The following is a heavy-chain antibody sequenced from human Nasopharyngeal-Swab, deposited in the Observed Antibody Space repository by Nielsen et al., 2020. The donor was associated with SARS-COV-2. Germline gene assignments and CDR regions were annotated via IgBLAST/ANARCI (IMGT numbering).Heavy chain of an antibody. Sequence: WIRQPPGKGLEWVGRIKSKTDGGTTDYAAPVKGRFTISRDNSKNTLYLQMNSLRAEDTAVYYCAKDWEVDSSGYYDAFDIWGQGTMVTVSS. V-gene: IGHV3-15*01. CDR2: IKSKTDGGTT. CDR3: AKDWEVDSSGYYDAFDI. J-gene: IGHJ3*02. D-gene: IGHD3-22*01.